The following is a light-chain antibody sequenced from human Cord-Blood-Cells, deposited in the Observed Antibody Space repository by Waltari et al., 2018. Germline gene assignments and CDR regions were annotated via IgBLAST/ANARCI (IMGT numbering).Light chain of an antibody. CDR1: QSVCIY. J-gene: IGKJ1*01. V-gene: IGKV1-39*01. Sequence: DIQISQSPSSLSASVTDRVTITCRASQSVCIYLNLFQQKPGKTPKLPIYAASSLQSVVPSRFSGSGSGTDFTLTISSLQPEDVATYYCQLSYSTLPMFGQGTTVELK. CDR2: AAS. CDR3: QLSYSTLPM.